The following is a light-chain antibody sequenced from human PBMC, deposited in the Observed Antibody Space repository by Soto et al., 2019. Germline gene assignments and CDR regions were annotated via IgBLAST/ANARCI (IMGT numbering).Light chain of an antibody. CDR1: QSVSSSF. Sequence: EIVLTQSPGTLSLSPGERATLSCRASQSVSSSFLAWYQQKPGQAPRLLIYGASNRATGIPDRFSGSGSGTDFTLNISRLEPEDFAVYYCQQYVTSPRAFGQGTKVEMK. J-gene: IGKJ1*01. CDR2: GAS. V-gene: IGKV3-20*01. CDR3: QQYVTSPRA.